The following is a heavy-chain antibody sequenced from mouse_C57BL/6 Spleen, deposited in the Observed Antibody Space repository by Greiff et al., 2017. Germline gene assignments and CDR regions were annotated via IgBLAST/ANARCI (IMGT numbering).Heavy chain of an antibody. CDR3: ARGRGIYYYGSSPYYYAMDY. V-gene: IGHV1-18*01. J-gene: IGHJ4*01. CDR1: GYTFTDYN. Sequence: DVQLQESGPELVKPGASVKIPCKASGYTFTDYNMDWVKQSHGKSLEWIGDINPNNGGTIYNQKFKGKATLTVDKSSSTAYMELRSLTSEDTAVYYCARGRGIYYYGSSPYYYAMDYWGQGTSVTVSS. CDR2: INPNNGGT. D-gene: IGHD1-1*01.